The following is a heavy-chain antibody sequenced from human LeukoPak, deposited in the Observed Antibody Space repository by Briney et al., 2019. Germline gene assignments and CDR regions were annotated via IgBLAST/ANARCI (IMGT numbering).Heavy chain of an antibody. D-gene: IGHD3-10*01. V-gene: IGHV4-39*07. CDR1: GGSISSSSYY. CDR3: ARNYYYGSGTYYPDI. J-gene: IGHJ3*02. Sequence: SETLSLTCTVSGGSISSSSYYWGWIRQPPGKGLEWIGSIYYSGSTYYNPSLKSRVTISVDTSKNQFSLKLSSVTAADTAVYYCARNYYYGSGTYYPDIWGQGTMVTVSS. CDR2: IYYSGST.